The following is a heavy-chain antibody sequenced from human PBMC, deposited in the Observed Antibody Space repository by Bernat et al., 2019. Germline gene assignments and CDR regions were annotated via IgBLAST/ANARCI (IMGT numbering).Heavy chain of an antibody. CDR3: ARDSDCSGGSCYRDWYFDL. CDR1: GFTFSSYW. J-gene: IGHJ2*01. V-gene: IGHV3-74*01. D-gene: IGHD2-15*01. CDR2: INSDGSST. Sequence: EVQLVESGGGLVQPGGSLRLSCAASGFTFSSYWMHWVRQASGKGLVWVSRINSDGSSTSYADSVKGRFTISRDNAKNTLYLQMNSLRAEDTAVYYCARDSDCSGGSCYRDWYFDLWGRGTLVTVSS.